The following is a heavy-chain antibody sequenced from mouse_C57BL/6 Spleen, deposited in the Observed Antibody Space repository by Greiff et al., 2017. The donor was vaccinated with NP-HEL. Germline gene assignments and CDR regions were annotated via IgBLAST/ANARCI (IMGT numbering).Heavy chain of an antibody. Sequence: QVQLQQPGTELVKPGASVKLSCEASGYTFTSYWMHWVKQRPGQGLEWIGNINPSNGGTNYNEKFKSKATLTVDKSSSTAYMQLSSLTSEDSAVYYCARERMVTTYYYAMDYWGQGTSVTVSS. D-gene: IGHD2-2*01. CDR2: INPSNGGT. V-gene: IGHV1-53*01. CDR3: ARERMVTTYYYAMDY. J-gene: IGHJ4*01. CDR1: GYTFTSYW.